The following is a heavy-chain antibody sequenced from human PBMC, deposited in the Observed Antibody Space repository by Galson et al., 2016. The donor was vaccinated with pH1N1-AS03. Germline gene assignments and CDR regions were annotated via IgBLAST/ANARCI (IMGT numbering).Heavy chain of an antibody. Sequence: SVKVSCKASGYSFTDYFIHWVRQAPGQGLEWMGWNNPKTGATNYGQKFQGRVTMTRDTSIGTAYMEVSRLKSADTAIYYCAKDRSSSTGGGSSHGMAVWGQGTTVTVS. D-gene: IGHD2-15*01. V-gene: IGHV1-2*02. CDR2: NNPKTGAT. CDR1: GYSFTDYF. J-gene: IGHJ6*02. CDR3: AKDRSSSTGGGSSHGMAV.